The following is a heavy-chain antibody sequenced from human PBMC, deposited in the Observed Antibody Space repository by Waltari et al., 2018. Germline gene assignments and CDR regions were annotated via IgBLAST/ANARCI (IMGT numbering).Heavy chain of an antibody. V-gene: IGHV4-4*02. Sequence: QLQLQQSGPGPVKPSESLSLTCAASGDSMGSPDFWSWVRQSPGKGLEWIGQVHRSGRTNYNPSLASRVTMSIDTSNNQFSLKVTSATAADTAIYYCARDRGRGLYLDSWGQGILVTVSP. CDR2: VHRSGRT. J-gene: IGHJ4*02. CDR1: GDSMGSPDF. D-gene: IGHD2-15*01. CDR3: ARDRGRGLYLDS.